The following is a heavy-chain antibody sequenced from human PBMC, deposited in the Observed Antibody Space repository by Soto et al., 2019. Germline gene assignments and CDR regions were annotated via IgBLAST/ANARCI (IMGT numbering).Heavy chain of an antibody. J-gene: IGHJ4*02. V-gene: IGHV3-23*01. CDR3: AKGRVDYNLPNLFFDY. CDR2: ISGSDGST. Sequence: EVQLLESGGGLVQPGGSLRLSCAASGFTFSSYAINWVRQAPGKVLEWVSAISGSDGSTYDADSVKGRLTIFRDNSKNTLYLQMNSLRSEDVAVYYCAKGRVDYNLPNLFFDYCGQGTLVIVSS. CDR1: GFTFSSYA. D-gene: IGHD4-4*01.